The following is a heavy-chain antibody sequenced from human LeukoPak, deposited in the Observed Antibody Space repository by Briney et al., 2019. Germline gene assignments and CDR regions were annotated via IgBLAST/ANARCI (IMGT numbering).Heavy chain of an antibody. CDR1: GYTFTGYY. J-gene: IGHJ4*02. CDR3: ARSAESSSWVEFDY. V-gene: IGHV1-2*02. D-gene: IGHD6-13*01. Sequence: ASVKVSCKASGYTFTGYYMHWVRHAPGQGLEWMGWINPNSGGTNYAQKFQVRGTMTRDTSISTAYMDLSRLRSDDTAVYYCARSAESSSWVEFDYWGQGTLVTVSS. CDR2: INPNSGGT.